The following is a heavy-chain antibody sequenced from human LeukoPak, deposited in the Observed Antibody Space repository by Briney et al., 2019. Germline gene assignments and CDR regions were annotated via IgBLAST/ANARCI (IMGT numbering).Heavy chain of an antibody. CDR2: IIPTLGIA. J-gene: IGHJ4*02. V-gene: IGHV1-69*02. Sequence: GASVKVSCKASGGTFSSYTISWVRQAPGEGLEWMGRIIPTLGIANYAQKFQGRVTITADKSTSTAYMELSSLRSEDTAVYYCARVGRGDTLDYWGQGTLVTVSS. CDR1: GGTFSSYT. CDR3: ARVGRGDTLDY. D-gene: IGHD2-21*02.